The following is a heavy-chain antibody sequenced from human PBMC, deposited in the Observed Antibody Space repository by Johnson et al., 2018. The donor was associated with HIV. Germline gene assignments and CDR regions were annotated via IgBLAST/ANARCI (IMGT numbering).Heavy chain of an antibody. D-gene: IGHD3-22*01. Sequence: QVQLVESGGGVVQPGRSLRLSCAASAFSFSNYPLHWVRQAPGKGLAWVAVISYDGSNKYYADSVKGRFTISRDNSKNTLYLQMNSLRAEDTAVYYCASQMIALDACDIWGQGTMVTVSS. CDR1: AFSFSNYP. CDR2: ISYDGSNK. V-gene: IGHV3-30*03. J-gene: IGHJ3*02. CDR3: ASQMIALDACDI.